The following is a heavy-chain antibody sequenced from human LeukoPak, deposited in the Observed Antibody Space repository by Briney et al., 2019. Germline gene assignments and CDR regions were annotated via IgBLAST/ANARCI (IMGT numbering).Heavy chain of an antibody. Sequence: GGSLRLSCAASGFTFSSYAMHWVRQAPGKGLEWVAVISYDGSNKYYADSVKGRFTISRDNSKNTLYLQMNSLRAEDTAVYYRARDILMDTAMVPPIPFDYWGQGTLVTVSS. V-gene: IGHV3-30-3*01. D-gene: IGHD5-18*01. CDR1: GFTFSSYA. CDR3: ARDILMDTAMVPPIPFDY. J-gene: IGHJ4*02. CDR2: ISYDGSNK.